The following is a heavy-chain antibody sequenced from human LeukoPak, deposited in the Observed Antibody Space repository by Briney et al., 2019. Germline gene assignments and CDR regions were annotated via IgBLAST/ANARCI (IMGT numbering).Heavy chain of an antibody. J-gene: IGHJ4*02. D-gene: IGHD3-10*01. V-gene: IGHV3-66*01. CDR2: IYSGGST. CDR1: GFTFSDYG. CDR3: AKIVKSRGSSSAY. Sequence: GGTLRLSCAASGFTFSDYGMSWVRQAPGKGLEWVSVIYSGGSTDYSDSVKGGFTISRDNSKNTLYLQINNLQAEDAAVYYFAKIVKSRGSSSAYWGQGTLVTVSS.